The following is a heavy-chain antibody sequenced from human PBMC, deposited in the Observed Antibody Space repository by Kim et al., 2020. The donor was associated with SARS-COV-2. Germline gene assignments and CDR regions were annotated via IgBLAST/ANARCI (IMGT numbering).Heavy chain of an antibody. V-gene: IGHV1-24*01. D-gene: IGHD2-15*01. J-gene: IGHJ6*02. CDR2: FDPEDGET. CDR3: ATEGAIGYCSGGSCYSNYYYGMDV. Sequence: ASVKVSCKVSGYTLTELSMHWVRQAPGKGLEWMGGFDPEDGETIYAQKFQGRVTMTEDTSTDTAYMELSSLRSEDTAVYYCATEGAIGYCSGGSCYSNYYYGMDVWGQGTTVTVSS. CDR1: GYTLTELS.